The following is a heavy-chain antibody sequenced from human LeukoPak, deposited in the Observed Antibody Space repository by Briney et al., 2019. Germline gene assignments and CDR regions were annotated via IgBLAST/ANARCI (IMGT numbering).Heavy chain of an antibody. Sequence: GGSLRLSCAASGFSFSNYDMHWVRQAPGKGLEWVAVISYDGSNKYYADSVKGRFTISRDNAKNSLYLQMNSLRAEDTAVYYCARVNVDTAMVDFDYWGQGTLVTVSS. V-gene: IGHV3-30*03. D-gene: IGHD5-18*01. CDR2: ISYDGSNK. CDR3: ARVNVDTAMVDFDY. CDR1: GFSFSNYD. J-gene: IGHJ4*02.